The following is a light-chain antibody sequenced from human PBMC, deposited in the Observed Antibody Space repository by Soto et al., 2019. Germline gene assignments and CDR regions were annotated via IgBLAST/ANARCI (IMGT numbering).Light chain of an antibody. CDR1: QSVNSNY. Sequence: ETVLTQSPGTVSLSPGERATLSCRTSQSVNSNYLAWYQQKPGQAPRLLIYGVFNRATGIPDRFSGSGSGTDFTLTISRLEPEDSAVYYCHHYDGSPRTFGQGTKLEI. CDR2: GVF. V-gene: IGKV3-20*01. CDR3: HHYDGSPRT. J-gene: IGKJ2*01.